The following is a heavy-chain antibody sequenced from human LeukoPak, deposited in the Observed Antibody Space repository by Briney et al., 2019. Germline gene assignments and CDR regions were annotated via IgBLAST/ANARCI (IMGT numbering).Heavy chain of an antibody. D-gene: IGHD6-6*01. CDR3: AKGGSSSSYDFGG. Sequence: PARSLRLSCAASRFTFSSYGMRWVRQAPGKGLEWVAVILSDGSKKYYADSVKGRFTISRGNSNNALYLQRTGQTAEDTAVYYWAKGGSSSSYDFGGRGPGTLVT. J-gene: IGHJ4*02. CDR2: ILSDGSKK. CDR1: RFTFSSYG. V-gene: IGHV3-30*18.